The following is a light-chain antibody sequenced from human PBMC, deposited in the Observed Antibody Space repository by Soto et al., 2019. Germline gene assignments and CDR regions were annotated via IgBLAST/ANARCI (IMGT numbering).Light chain of an antibody. V-gene: IGKV3-15*01. CDR3: QHYNSYSEA. CDR1: QDVIYD. CDR2: GAS. J-gene: IGKJ1*01. Sequence: EIVLTQSPAALSVSPGGRATLSCRASQDVIYDLAWYQQKPGQAPRLLVYGASTRATDAPPRFRGSGSGREFSLTISSLQSDDFATYYCQHYNSYSEAFGQGTKVELK.